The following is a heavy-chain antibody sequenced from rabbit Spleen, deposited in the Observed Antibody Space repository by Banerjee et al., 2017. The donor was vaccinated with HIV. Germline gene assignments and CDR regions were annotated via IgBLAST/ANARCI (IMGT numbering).Heavy chain of an antibody. J-gene: IGHJ4*01. CDR3: ARETSSGWGIVAFYFSL. CDR2: IDSGSSGDT. CDR1: GFSFSSRYY. Sequence: QSLEESGGDLVKPGASLTLTCTASGFSFSSRYYICWVRQAPGRGLEWIACIDSGSSGDTSYASWAKGRFTISKTSSTTVTLQMTSLTAADTATYFCARETSSGWGIVAFYFSLWGPGTLVTVS. V-gene: IGHV1S40*01. D-gene: IGHD4-1*01.